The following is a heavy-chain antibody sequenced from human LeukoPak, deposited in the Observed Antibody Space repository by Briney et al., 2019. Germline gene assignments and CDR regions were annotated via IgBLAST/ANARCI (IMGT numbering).Heavy chain of an antibody. Sequence: ASVKVSCKASGYTFTGYYMHWVRQAPGQGLEWMGWINPNSGGTNYAQRFQGRVTMTRDTSISTAYMELSRLRSDDTAVYYCARGSLRGYSYGYGYWGQGTLVTVSS. D-gene: IGHD5-18*01. CDR3: ARGSLRGYSYGYGY. CDR2: INPNSGGT. CDR1: GYTFTGYY. V-gene: IGHV1-2*02. J-gene: IGHJ4*02.